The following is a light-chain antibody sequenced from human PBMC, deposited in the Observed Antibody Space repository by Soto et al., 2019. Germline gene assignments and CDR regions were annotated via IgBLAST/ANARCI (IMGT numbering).Light chain of an antibody. J-gene: IGLJ1*01. CDR1: SSDVGGYNY. CDR3: SSYAGSRNV. Sequence: LTQPTCACGYPGQAVAISYTGTSSDVGGYNYASWYQQHPGKAPKLMIYEVNKRPSGVPDRFSGSKSGNTASLTVSGLQAEDEADYYCSSYAGSRNVFGTGTKATVL. CDR2: EVN. V-gene: IGLV2-8*01.